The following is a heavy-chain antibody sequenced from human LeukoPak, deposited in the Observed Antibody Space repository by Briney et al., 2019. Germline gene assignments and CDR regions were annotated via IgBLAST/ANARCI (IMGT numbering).Heavy chain of an antibody. CDR2: IYYSGST. CDR1: GVSISSYY. D-gene: IGHD1-14*01. J-gene: IGHJ4*02. V-gene: IGHV4-59*01. CDR3: ARWGRANLKSDYYFDY. Sequence: SETLSLTCTVSGVSISSYYWSWIRQPPGKGLEWIGYIYYSGSTNYNPSLKSRVTISVDTSKNQFSLKLSSVTAADTAVYYCARWGRANLKSDYYFDYWGQGTLVTVSS.